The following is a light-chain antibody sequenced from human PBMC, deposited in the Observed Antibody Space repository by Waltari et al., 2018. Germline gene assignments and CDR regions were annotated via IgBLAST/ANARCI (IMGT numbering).Light chain of an antibody. V-gene: IGKV3-11*01. Sequence: VLTQSPATLSLSPGDRAALSCRASQSIVDAIAWYQQRPGQTPRLLIYAASNRAPGIPARFSGSGSGTDFTLTISSLEPEDFAVYYCQQRRNWPLSFGQGTRLEIK. J-gene: IGKJ5*01. CDR1: QSIVDA. CDR2: AAS. CDR3: QQRRNWPLS.